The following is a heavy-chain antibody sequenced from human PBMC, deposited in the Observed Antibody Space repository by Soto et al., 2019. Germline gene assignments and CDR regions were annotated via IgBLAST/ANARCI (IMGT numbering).Heavy chain of an antibody. J-gene: IGHJ5*02. CDR2: IYSGGST. Sequence: ASLRLSCAASGFTVSSNYMSWVRQAPGKGLEWVSVIYSGGSTYYADSVKGRFTISRDNSKNTLYLQMNSLRAEDTAVYYCARGYYYDSSGPLPDWFDPWGQGTLVTVSS. V-gene: IGHV3-53*01. CDR1: GFTVSSNY. D-gene: IGHD3-22*01. CDR3: ARGYYYDSSGPLPDWFDP.